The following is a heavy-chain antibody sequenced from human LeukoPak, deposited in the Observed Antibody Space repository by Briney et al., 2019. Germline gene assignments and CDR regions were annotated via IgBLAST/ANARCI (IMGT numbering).Heavy chain of an antibody. D-gene: IGHD4-17*01. CDR3: ASATVTTGCYNY. CDR1: GVSISSTSYY. Sequence: SETLSLTCIVSGVSISSTSYYWGWIRQPPGKGLEWIGSIYYSGSTYYNPSLKSRVTISVDTSKNQFSLKLSSVTAADTAVYYCASATVTTGCYNYWGQGTLVTVSS. CDR2: IYYSGST. J-gene: IGHJ4*02. V-gene: IGHV4-39*01.